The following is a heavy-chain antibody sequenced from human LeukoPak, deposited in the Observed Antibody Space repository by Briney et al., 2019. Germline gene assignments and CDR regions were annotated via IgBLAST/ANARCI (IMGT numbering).Heavy chain of an antibody. Sequence: ASVKVSCKASGYTFTSYGISWVRQAPGQGLEWMGWISAYNGNTNYAQKLQGRVTMTTDTSTSTAYMELRSLRSDDTAVYYCAKDYDSSGYYYWYFDYWGQGTLVTVSS. D-gene: IGHD3-22*01. CDR1: GYTFTSYG. CDR3: AKDYDSSGYYYWYFDY. J-gene: IGHJ4*02. V-gene: IGHV1-18*01. CDR2: ISAYNGNT.